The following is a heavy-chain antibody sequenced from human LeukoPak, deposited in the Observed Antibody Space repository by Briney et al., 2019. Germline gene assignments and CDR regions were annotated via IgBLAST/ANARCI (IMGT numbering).Heavy chain of an antibody. CDR1: GGTFSSYA. Sequence: SVKVSCKASGGTFSSYAISWVRQAPGQGLEWMGGIIPIFGTANYAQKFQGRVTITADKSTSTAYMELSSLRSEDTAVYYCARDRIAVAGRKYYYYMDVWGKGTTVTVSS. CDR2: IIPIFGTA. CDR3: ARDRIAVAGRKYYYYMDV. D-gene: IGHD6-19*01. J-gene: IGHJ6*03. V-gene: IGHV1-69*06.